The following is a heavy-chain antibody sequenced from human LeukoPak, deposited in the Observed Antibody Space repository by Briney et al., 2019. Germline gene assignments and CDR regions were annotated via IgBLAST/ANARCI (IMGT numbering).Heavy chain of an antibody. CDR2: ITNSGNSK. CDR3: ARGPDDYGDYYFDY. J-gene: IGHJ4*02. V-gene: IGHV3-48*01. Sequence: GGSLRLSCAASEFTFSSYSMNWVRQAPGKGLEWVSYITNSGNSKSYADSVKGRFTISRDNSKNTLYHQMNSLRAEDTAVYYCARGPDDYGDYYFDYWGQGTLVTVSS. CDR1: EFTFSSYS. D-gene: IGHD4-17*01.